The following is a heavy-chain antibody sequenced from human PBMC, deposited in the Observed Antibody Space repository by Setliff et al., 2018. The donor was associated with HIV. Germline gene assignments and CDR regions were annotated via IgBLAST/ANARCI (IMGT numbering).Heavy chain of an antibody. CDR3: VRDTFDGRSYYGWDV. D-gene: IGHD3-9*01. CDR2: IGRDGTVA. J-gene: IGHJ6*02. Sequence: AGGSLRLSCTASGFTFSDYWMHWVRRGPGRGLEWVSRIGRDGTVANYADSVKGRFTISRDNAKNSLSLQMNSLRAEDTAVYYCVRDTFDGRSYYGWDVWGQGTTVTVSS. CDR1: GFTFSDYW. V-gene: IGHV3-74*01.